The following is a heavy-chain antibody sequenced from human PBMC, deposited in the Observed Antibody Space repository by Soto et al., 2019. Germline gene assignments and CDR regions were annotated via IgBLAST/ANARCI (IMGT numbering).Heavy chain of an antibody. V-gene: IGHV1-69*13. D-gene: IGHD2-21*01. Sequence: SVKVSCKASGGTFSSYAISWVRQAPGQGLEWMVGIIPIFGTANYAQKFQGRVTITADESTSTAYMELSSLRSEDTAVYYCARERVVADEANFDYWGQGTLVTVSS. CDR2: IIPIFGTA. CDR1: GGTFSSYA. J-gene: IGHJ4*02. CDR3: ARERVVADEANFDY.